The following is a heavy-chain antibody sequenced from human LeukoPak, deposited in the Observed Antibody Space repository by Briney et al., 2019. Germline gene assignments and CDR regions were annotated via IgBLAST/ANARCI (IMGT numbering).Heavy chain of an antibody. D-gene: IGHD3-22*01. CDR2: IKQDGSEK. V-gene: IGHV3-7*04. Sequence: GGSLRLSCAASGFTFSTYWMSWVRQAPGKGLEWVANIKQDGSEKYYVDSVKRRFTISRDNAKNSLYLQMNSLRAEDTAVYYCARESDSSGFGAFDMWGQGTMVTVSS. CDR1: GFTFSTYW. J-gene: IGHJ3*02. CDR3: ARESDSSGFGAFDM.